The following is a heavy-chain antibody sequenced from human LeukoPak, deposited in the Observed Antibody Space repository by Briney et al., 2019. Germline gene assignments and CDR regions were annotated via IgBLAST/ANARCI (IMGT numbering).Heavy chain of an antibody. Sequence: SVKVSCKASGFTFTSSAMQWVRQARGQRLEWIGWIVVGNGNTNYAQKLQERVTITRDMSTSTAYMELSSLRSEDTAVYYCAASYSSSWYYYYYMDVWGKGTTVTVSS. D-gene: IGHD6-13*01. CDR2: IVVGNGNT. CDR1: GFTFTSSA. J-gene: IGHJ6*03. V-gene: IGHV1-58*02. CDR3: AASYSSSWYYYYYMDV.